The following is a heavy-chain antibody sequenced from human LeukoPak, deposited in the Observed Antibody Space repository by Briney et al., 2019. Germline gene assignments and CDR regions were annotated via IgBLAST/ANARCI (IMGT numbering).Heavy chain of an antibody. D-gene: IGHD3-3*01. CDR3: ARDGDFWSGYYGLSNYYGMDV. CDR2: ISAYNGNT. V-gene: IGHV1-18*01. J-gene: IGHJ6*02. Sequence: ASVKVSCKASGYTFTSYGISWVRQAPGQGLEWMGWISAYNGNTNYAQKLQSRVTMTTDTSTSTAYMELRSLRSDDTAVYYCARDGDFWSGYYGLSNYYGMDVWGQGTTVTVSS. CDR1: GYTFTSYG.